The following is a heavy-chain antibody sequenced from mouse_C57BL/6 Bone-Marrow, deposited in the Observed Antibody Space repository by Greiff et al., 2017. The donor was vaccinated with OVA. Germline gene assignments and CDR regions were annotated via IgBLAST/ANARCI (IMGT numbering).Heavy chain of an antibody. J-gene: IGHJ1*03. CDR2: IDPSDSYT. Sequence: QVQLKQPGAELVKPGASVKLSCKASGYTFTSYWMQWVKQRPGQGLEWIGEIDPSDSYTNYNQKFKGKATLTVDTSSSTAYMQLSSLTSEDSAVYYCAPYDYDGYWYFDGWGTGTTVTVSS. CDR3: APYDYDGYWYFDG. V-gene: IGHV1-50*01. D-gene: IGHD2-4*01. CDR1: GYTFTSYW.